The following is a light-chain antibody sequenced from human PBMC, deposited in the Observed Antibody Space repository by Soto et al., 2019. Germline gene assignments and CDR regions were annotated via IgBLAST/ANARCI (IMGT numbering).Light chain of an antibody. CDR2: DAS. CDR1: QSVSSY. J-gene: IGKJ1*01. V-gene: IGKV3-11*01. Sequence: IVLTQSPATLSLSPGERATLSCRASQSVSSYLAWYQQKPGQAPRLLIYDASNRATGIPARFSGSGSGTDFTLTISSLQSEDFAVYYCQQYHNWPPWTFGQGTKVDI. CDR3: QQYHNWPPWT.